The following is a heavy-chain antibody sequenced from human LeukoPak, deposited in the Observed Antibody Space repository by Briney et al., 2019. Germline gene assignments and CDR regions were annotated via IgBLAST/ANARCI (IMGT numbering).Heavy chain of an antibody. Sequence: PSETLSLTCTVSGGSISSGSYYWSWIRQPAGKGLEWIGRIYTSGSTNYNPSLKSRVTISVDTSKNQFSLKLSSVTAADTAVYYCARVHMGQWPTGGFYYYMDVWGKGTTVTVSS. CDR2: IYTSGST. D-gene: IGHD6-19*01. CDR1: GGSISSGSYY. J-gene: IGHJ6*03. V-gene: IGHV4-61*02. CDR3: ARVHMGQWPTGGFYYYMDV.